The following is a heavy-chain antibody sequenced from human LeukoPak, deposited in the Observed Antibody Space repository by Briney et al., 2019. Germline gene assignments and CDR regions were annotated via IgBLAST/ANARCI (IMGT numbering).Heavy chain of an antibody. D-gene: IGHD2-2*01. J-gene: IGHJ4*02. CDR2: ISSSGSTI. V-gene: IGHV3-48*03. CDR3: ARDPAPLGY. Sequence: GRSLRLSCAASGFTFSSYEMNWVRQAPGKGLEWVSYISSSGSTIYYADYVKGRFTISRDNAKNSLYLQMNSLRAEDTAVYYCARDPAPLGYWGQGTLVTVSS. CDR1: GFTFSSYE.